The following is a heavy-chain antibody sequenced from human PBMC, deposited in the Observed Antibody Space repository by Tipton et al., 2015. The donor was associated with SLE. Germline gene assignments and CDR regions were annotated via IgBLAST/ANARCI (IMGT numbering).Heavy chain of an antibody. CDR3: ASPGSSAPGPYFQH. V-gene: IGHV4-39*07. J-gene: IGHJ1*01. CDR1: GGSISSSSYY. CDR2: IYYSGST. Sequence: LRLSCTVSGGSISSSSYYWGWIRQPPGKGLEWIGSIYYSGSTYYNPSLKSRVTISVDTSKNQFSLKLGSVTAADTAVYYCASPGSSAPGPYFQHWGQGTLVTVSS. D-gene: IGHD6-25*01.